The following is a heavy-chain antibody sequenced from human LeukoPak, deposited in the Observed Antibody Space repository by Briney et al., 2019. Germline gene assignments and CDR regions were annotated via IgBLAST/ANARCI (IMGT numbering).Heavy chain of an antibody. J-gene: IGHJ4*02. Sequence: GGSLRLSCAASGFTFSSYAMSWVRQAPGKGLEWVSAISGSGGSTYYADSVKGRFTISRDNSKNTLYLQMNSLRAEDTAVYYCAKDQGRGAGWVVVAATGYFDYWGQGTLVTVSS. CDR1: GFTFSSYA. CDR3: AKDQGRGAGWVVVAATGYFDY. V-gene: IGHV3-23*01. CDR2: ISGSGGST. D-gene: IGHD2-15*01.